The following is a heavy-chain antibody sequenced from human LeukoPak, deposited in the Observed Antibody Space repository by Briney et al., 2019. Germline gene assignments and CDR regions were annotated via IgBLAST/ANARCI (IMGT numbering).Heavy chain of an antibody. D-gene: IGHD3-10*01. CDR3: AKVPYSDYGSGRPPFMDV. Sequence: GGSLRLSCAASGFTFSNYAMSWVRQAPGRGLDWVSTLSDSGSSTYYADSVKGRFTISRDNSKNTLYLQMDTLRVEDTATYYCAKVPYSDYGSGRPPFMDVWGQGTTVAVSS. CDR2: LSDSGSST. J-gene: IGHJ6*02. V-gene: IGHV3-23*01. CDR1: GFTFSNYA.